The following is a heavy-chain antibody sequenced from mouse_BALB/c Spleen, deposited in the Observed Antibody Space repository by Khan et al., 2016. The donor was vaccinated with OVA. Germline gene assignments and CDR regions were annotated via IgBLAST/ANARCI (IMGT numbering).Heavy chain of an antibody. CDR3: ARLAYYYNSEGFAY. Sequence: EVELVESGEDLVKPGGSLKLSCAASGFTFSTYGMSWVRQTPDRRLEWVATISSGGSYTYYPDNVKGRFTISRDNANNTLYLQMRCLKSADTAMYYCARLAYYYNSEGFAYWGQGTLVTVSA. J-gene: IGHJ3*01. CDR2: ISSGGSYT. D-gene: IGHD1-1*01. CDR1: GFTFSTYG. V-gene: IGHV5-6*01.